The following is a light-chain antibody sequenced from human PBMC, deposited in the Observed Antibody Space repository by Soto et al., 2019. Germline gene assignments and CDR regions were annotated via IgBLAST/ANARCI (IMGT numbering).Light chain of an antibody. V-gene: IGLV2-14*01. Sequence: QSALTQPASVSGSPGQSITISCTGTSSDVGGYNYVSWYQQHPGKAPKLMIYEVSNRPSGVSNRFSGSKSGNTASLTISGLQAEDEADYYCSSYTSSSTLSVFGIGTQLTVL. CDR3: SSYTSSSTLSV. CDR1: SSDVGGYNY. CDR2: EVS. J-gene: IGLJ7*01.